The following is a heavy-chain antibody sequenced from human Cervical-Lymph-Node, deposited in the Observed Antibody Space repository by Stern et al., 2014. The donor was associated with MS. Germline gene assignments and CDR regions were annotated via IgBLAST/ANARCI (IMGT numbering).Heavy chain of an antibody. D-gene: IGHD6-6*01. V-gene: IGHV3-66*01. J-gene: IGHJ4*02. Sequence: EVQLLESGGGLVQPGGSLRLSCEASGFPVGASYMNWVRQAPGKGLEWDSRIHAVGTTHYADSVKGRFTISRANAKNALYLQMDRLTVEDTAVYYWAREIAGRRFEDWGRGTLVAVSP. CDR3: AREIAGRRFED. CDR1: GFPVGASY. CDR2: IHAVGTT.